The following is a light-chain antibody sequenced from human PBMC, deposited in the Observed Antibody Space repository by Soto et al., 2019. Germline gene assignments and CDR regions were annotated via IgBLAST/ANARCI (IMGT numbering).Light chain of an antibody. J-gene: IGLJ2*01. CDR2: DNN. V-gene: IGLV1-40*01. CDR3: QSYDRSLSGSL. Sequence: QSVLTQPPSVSGAPGQRVTISCTGSSSNIGAGYDVHWYQQLPGTAPKLLIYDNNNRPSGVPDRFSGSKSGTSASLAITGLQAEDEADYYCQSYDRSLSGSLFGGGTKVTVL. CDR1: SSNIGAGYD.